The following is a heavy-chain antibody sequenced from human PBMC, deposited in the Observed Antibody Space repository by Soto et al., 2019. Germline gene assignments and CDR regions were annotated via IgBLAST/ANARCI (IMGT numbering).Heavy chain of an antibody. CDR3: ASTNPGIAARPDGMDV. Sequence: QVQLVESGGGVVQPGRSLRLSCAASGFTFSSYAMHWVRQAPGKGLEWVAVISYDGSNKYYADSVKGRFTISRDNSKTTLYLQMNSLRAEDTAVYYCASTNPGIAARPDGMDVWGQGTTVTVSS. D-gene: IGHD6-6*01. V-gene: IGHV3-30-3*01. J-gene: IGHJ6*01. CDR1: GFTFSSYA. CDR2: ISYDGSNK.